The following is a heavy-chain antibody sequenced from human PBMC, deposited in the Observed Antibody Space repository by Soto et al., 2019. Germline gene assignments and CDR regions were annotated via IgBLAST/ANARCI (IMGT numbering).Heavy chain of an antibody. D-gene: IGHD3-22*01. CDR3: ARDSYYDSSGYYPFGAFDI. CDR2: IIPIFGTA. J-gene: IGHJ3*02. V-gene: IGHV1-69*06. CDR1: GGTFSSYA. Sequence: ASVKVSCKASGGTFSSYAISWVRQAPGQGLEWMGGIIPIFGTANYAQKFQGRVTITADKSTSTAYMELSSLRSEDTAVYYCARDSYYDSSGYYPFGAFDIWGQGTMVTVSS.